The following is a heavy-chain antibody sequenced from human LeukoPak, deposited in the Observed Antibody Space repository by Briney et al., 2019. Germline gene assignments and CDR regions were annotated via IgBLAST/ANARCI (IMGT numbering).Heavy chain of an antibody. CDR3: ASGSGNYGFFV. Sequence: GGSLRLSCAASGFTFSSDWMSWVRQVPGKGLEWVANIEQDGSEKYYVDSVKGRFTISRDNAKNSLYLQMNSLRAEDTAVYYCASGSGNYGFFVWGQGTLVTVSS. D-gene: IGHD1-26*01. CDR1: GFTFSSDW. CDR2: IEQDGSEK. J-gene: IGHJ4*02. V-gene: IGHV3-7*02.